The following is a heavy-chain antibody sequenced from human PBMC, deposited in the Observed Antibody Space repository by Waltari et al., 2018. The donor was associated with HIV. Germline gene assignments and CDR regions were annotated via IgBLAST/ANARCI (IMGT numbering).Heavy chain of an antibody. CDR2: ITSSGYTI. V-gene: IGHV3-48*04. CDR1: GFTFSSYN. CDR3: ARTTHGIDF. J-gene: IGHJ4*02. Sequence: EVQLVESGGGLVQPGGCLGLHCVASGFTFSSYNMYGGRQAPGKGLEWLSYITSSGYTIYYADSVEGRFTVSRDNAKNSLYLQMNSLRAEDTAVYYCARTTHGIDFWGQGTLVTVSS. D-gene: IGHD1-1*01.